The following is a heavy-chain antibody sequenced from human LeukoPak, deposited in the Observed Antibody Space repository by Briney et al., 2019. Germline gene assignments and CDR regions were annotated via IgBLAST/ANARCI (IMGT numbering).Heavy chain of an antibody. CDR3: ARDRDCGDYAVSLDY. CDR1: GGTFSSYA. CDR2: IIPIFGTA. J-gene: IGHJ4*02. V-gene: IGHV1-69*05. D-gene: IGHD4-17*01. Sequence: ASVKVSCKASGGTFSSYAISWVRQAPGQGLEWMGGIIPIFGTANYAQKFQGRVTITTDESTSTAYMELSSLRSEDTAVYYCARDRDCGDYAVSLDYWGQGTLVTVSS.